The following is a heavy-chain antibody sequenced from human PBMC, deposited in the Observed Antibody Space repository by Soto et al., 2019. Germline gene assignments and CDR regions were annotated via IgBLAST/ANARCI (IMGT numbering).Heavy chain of an antibody. D-gene: IGHD3-9*01. J-gene: IGHJ4*02. CDR2: IRSYGDRT. CDR1: GFTFSSYA. CDR3: AKDSSVPGWLSVDY. Sequence: GGSLSLSCAGSGFTFSSYAMSWVRQAPGKGLEWVSSIRSYGDRTYYAESVEGRFSISRDNSKNTLYLQMNGLRVEDTAVYYCAKDSSVPGWLSVDYWGQGTLVTVSS. V-gene: IGHV3-23*01.